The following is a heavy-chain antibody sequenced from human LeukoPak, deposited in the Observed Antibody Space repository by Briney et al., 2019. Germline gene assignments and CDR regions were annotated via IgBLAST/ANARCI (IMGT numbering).Heavy chain of an antibody. D-gene: IGHD3-22*01. CDR2: ICYDGSNK. CDR3: AKGSDYDSSGNDAFDI. Sequence: GGSLRLSCAASGFTFSSYGMHWVRQAPGKGLEWVAVICYDGSNKYYVDSVKGRFTISRDNSKNTLYLQMNSLRAEDTAVYYCAKGSDYDSSGNDAFDIWGQGTMVTVSS. CDR1: GFTFSSYG. V-gene: IGHV3-33*06. J-gene: IGHJ3*02.